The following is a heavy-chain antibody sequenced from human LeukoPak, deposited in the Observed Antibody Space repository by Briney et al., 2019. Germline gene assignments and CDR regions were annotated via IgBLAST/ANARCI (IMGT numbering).Heavy chain of an antibody. CDR2: IYHSGST. D-gene: IGHD2-2*01. CDR3: ARVTRDIVVVPAARGYYYYYYMDV. Sequence: TSETLSLTCTVSGYSISSGYYWGWIRQPPGKGLGWIGSIYHSGSTYYNPSLKSRVTISVDTSKSQFSLKLSSVTAADTAVYYCARVTRDIVVVPAARGYYYYYYMDVWGKGTTVTVSS. V-gene: IGHV4-38-2*02. CDR1: GYSISSGYY. J-gene: IGHJ6*03.